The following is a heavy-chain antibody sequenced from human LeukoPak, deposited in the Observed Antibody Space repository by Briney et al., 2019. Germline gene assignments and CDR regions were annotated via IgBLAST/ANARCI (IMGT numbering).Heavy chain of an antibody. CDR3: ARGLITGAAGTYYYYGMDV. V-gene: IGHV3-64*01. CDR2: ISNSGGST. D-gene: IGHD6-13*01. Sequence: PGGSLRLSCVASGFIFSRYGMHWVRQAPGEGLEYVSAISNSGGSTYYANSVKGRFTISRDNSKNTLYLQMGSLRGKDMAVYYCARGLITGAAGTYYYYGMDVWGQGTTVTVSS. J-gene: IGHJ6*02. CDR1: GFIFSRYG.